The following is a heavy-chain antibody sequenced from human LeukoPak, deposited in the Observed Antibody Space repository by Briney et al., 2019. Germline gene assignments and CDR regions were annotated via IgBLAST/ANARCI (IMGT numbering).Heavy chain of an antibody. CDR1: GFTFSGYY. CDR3: ARDLSYYGSGAYDY. CDR2: ISSSSSYT. J-gene: IGHJ4*02. V-gene: IGHV3-11*05. D-gene: IGHD3-10*01. Sequence: PGGSMRLSCAVSGFTFSGYYMSWIRQAPGKGLEWVSYISSSSSYTNYADSVKGRFTISRDNAKNSLYLQMNSLRAEDTAVYYCARDLSYYGSGAYDYWGQGTLVTVSS.